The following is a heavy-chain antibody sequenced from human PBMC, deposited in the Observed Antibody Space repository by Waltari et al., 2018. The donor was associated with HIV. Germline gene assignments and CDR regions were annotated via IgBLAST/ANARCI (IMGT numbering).Heavy chain of an antibody. J-gene: IGHJ4*02. CDR3: ARGFSGFDY. V-gene: IGHV1-46*01. CDR1: GYTFTRYY. Sequence: QVQLVQSGAEVKKPGASVKESCTASGYTFTRYYMHRVRQAPGQGLEWMGVINPSGERTVYAQKFQGRVTMTRDASTSTVYMVLSTLRSEDTAVYYCARGFSGFDYWGQGTLITVSS. CDR2: INPSGERT.